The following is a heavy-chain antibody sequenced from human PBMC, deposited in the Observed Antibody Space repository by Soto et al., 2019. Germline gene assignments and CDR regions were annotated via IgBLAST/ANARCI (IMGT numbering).Heavy chain of an antibody. CDR1: GGTFSNYG. J-gene: IGHJ4*02. Sequence: QVQLVQSGAEVKKPGSSLKVSCKASGGTFSNYGISWVRQVPGQGLEWMAGIIPMFGSANYAQRFQDRVTITADESTRTAYMELRSLRTADTAVYYCAAYSSGWYQFGDWGQGSLVTVSS. CDR3: AAYSSGWYQFGD. CDR2: IIPMFGSA. V-gene: IGHV1-69*01. D-gene: IGHD6-19*01.